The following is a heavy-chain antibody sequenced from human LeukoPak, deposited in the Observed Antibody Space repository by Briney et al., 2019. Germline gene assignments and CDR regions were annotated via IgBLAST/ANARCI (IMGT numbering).Heavy chain of an antibody. CDR3: ARGPAVLRFLEWLFRPFDP. V-gene: IGHV4-34*01. CDR2: INHSGST. J-gene: IGHJ5*02. CDR1: GGSFSGYY. Sequence: SETLSFTCAVYGGSFSGYYWSWIRQPPGKGLEWIGEINHSGSTNYNPSLKSRVTISVDTSKNQFSLKLSSVTAADTAVYYCARGPAVLRFLEWLFRPFDPWGQGTLVTVSS. D-gene: IGHD3-3*01.